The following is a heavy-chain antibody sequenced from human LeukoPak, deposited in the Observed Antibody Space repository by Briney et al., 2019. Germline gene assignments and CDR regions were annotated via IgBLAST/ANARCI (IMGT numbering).Heavy chain of an antibody. J-gene: IGHJ4*02. D-gene: IGHD5-18*01. CDR2: IRSKAYGGTT. CDR1: GFTFGDYA. V-gene: IGHV3-49*04. CDR3: GMGYSYGSFDY. Sequence: PGRSLRLSCTASGFTFGDYAMSWVRQAPGKGLEWVGFIRSKAYGGTTEYAASVKGRFNISRDDSKSIAYPQMNSLEGEDTGVYYWGMGYSYGSFDYWGQGTLVTVSS.